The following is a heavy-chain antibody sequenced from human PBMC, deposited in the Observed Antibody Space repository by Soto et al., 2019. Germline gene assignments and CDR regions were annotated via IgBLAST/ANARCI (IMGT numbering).Heavy chain of an antibody. J-gene: IGHJ4*02. CDR1: GGSISVYY. CDR3: ARGVGSSPPRY. V-gene: IGHV4-59*01. Sequence: SSETLSLTCTISGGSISVYYWSWVRQPPGHELEWIGYIYASGSPYYNPSLRSRVTISADTSKNQISLKLTSPTAADTAVYYCARGVGSSPPRYWGRGTLVTVSS. D-gene: IGHD1-26*01. CDR2: IYASGSP.